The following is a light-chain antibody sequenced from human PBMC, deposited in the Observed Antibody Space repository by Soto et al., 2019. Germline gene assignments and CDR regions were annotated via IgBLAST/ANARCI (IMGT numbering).Light chain of an antibody. CDR1: QRMSVF. V-gene: IGKV1-5*01. CDR2: DAS. CDR3: QHYSSNPGT. J-gene: IGKJ1*01. Sequence: DVEMTQSPSTLSASVGGGVTVTFPASQRMSVFLAWYQQKPGKAPQLLISDASSLASGVPSRFSGGGSGTAFTLTISSLEPEDFATYYCQHYSSNPGTFGPGTKVDIK.